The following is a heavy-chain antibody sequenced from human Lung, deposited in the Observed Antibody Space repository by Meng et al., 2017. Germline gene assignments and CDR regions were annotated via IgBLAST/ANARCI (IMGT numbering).Heavy chain of an antibody. V-gene: IGHV7-4-1*02. CDR2: INPNTGNP. D-gene: IGHD3-16*01. CDR3: ARDGYPVLGGVSAFDY. J-gene: IGHJ4*02. CDR1: GYTFNAFA. Sequence: QVQLVQSGSELKKPGASVQVSCEASGYTFNAFAMNWVRQAPGHGLEWLGWINPNTGNPTYARGFTGRFVFSLDTSVSTAYLEISSLKAEDTAMYYCARDGYPVLGGVSAFDYWGQGTLVTVSS.